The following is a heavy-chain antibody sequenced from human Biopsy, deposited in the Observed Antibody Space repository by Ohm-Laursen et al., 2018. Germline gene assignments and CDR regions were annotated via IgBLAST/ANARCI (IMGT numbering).Heavy chain of an antibody. CDR2: ISASGNHI. CDR1: GFTFHTYA. CDR3: ARDGEAKYCKHGVCPSDF. J-gene: IGHJ4*02. D-gene: IGHD2-8*01. V-gene: IGHV3-21*01. Sequence: SLRLSCSASGFTFHTYAMNWVRQAPGKGLEWVSSISASGNHIYYTDSVEGRFTVSRDNGKNSVYLQMNSLRVEDTAVYYCARDGEAKYCKHGVCPSDFWGQGTLVTVSS.